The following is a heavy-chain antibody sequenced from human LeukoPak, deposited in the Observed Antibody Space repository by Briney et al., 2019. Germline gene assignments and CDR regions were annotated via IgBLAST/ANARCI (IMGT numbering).Heavy chain of an antibody. CDR1: GYIFTNYW. V-gene: IGHV5-51*01. Sequence: GESLKISCKGSGYIFTNYWIGWVRQMPGKGLEWMGIIYPGDSDTRYSPSFQGQVTISADKSISTAYLQWSSLKASDTAMYYCASGIRGYSYGSDYWGQGTLVTVSS. CDR3: ASGIRGYSYGSDY. CDR2: IYPGDSDT. J-gene: IGHJ4*02. D-gene: IGHD5-18*01.